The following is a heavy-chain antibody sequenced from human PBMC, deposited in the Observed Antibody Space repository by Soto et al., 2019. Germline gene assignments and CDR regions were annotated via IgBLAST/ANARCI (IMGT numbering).Heavy chain of an antibody. CDR3: DGDARWNGRRGGFDL. D-gene: IGHD1-1*01. CDR1: GYTFTSYG. J-gene: IGHJ3*01. Sequence: QVQLVQSGAEVKKPGASVKVSCKASGYTFTSYGISWVRQAPGQGLEWMGWISAYNGNTNYAQKLQGRVTMTTDTSTRTTCMELMSLRSVGTAEYYGDGDARWNGRRGGFDLWGQGTMVTVSS. CDR2: ISAYNGNT. V-gene: IGHV1-18*04.